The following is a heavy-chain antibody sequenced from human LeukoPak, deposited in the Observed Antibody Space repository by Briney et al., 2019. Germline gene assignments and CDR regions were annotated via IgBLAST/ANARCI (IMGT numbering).Heavy chain of an antibody. J-gene: IGHJ4*02. CDR1: EFTFSSYA. D-gene: IGHD3-9*01. V-gene: IGHV3-30-3*01. Sequence: GGSLRLSCAASEFTFSSYAMHWVRPAPGKGLEGVADISYDGSNKYYADSVKGRLTISRDNSKSTLYLQMNSLRAEDTATYYCARSPYYDILAGFYYYFDYWGQGTLVTVSS. CDR2: ISYDGSNK. CDR3: ARSPYYDILAGFYYYFDY.